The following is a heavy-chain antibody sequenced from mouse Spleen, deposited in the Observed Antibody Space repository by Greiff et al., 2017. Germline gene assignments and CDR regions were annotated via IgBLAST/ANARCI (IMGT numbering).Heavy chain of an antibody. V-gene: IGHV1-22*01. J-gene: IGHJ3*01. CDR3: ARVSSGYVWFAY. D-gene: IGHD3-1*01. CDR1: GYTFTDYN. Sequence: EVQLQESGPELVKPGASVKMSCKASGYTFTDYNMHWVKQSHGKSLEWIGYINPNNGGTSYNQKFKGKATLTVNKSSSTAYMELRSLTSEDSAVYYCARVSSGYVWFAYWGQGTLVTVSA. CDR2: INPNNGGT.